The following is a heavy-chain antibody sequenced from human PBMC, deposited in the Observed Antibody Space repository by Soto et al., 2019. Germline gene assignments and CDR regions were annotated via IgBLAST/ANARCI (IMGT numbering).Heavy chain of an antibody. CDR1: GFTFSDYD. Sequence: EVALVESGGGLVQPGGSLTLSCAASGFTFSDYDMHWVRQASGKGPEWVAAIGHGYDTYYADSVRGRFIISRDNPKNSFYLQMNSLRVEDTAMFYCASLGARIYLAQGSRVTVSS. CDR3: ASLGARIY. J-gene: IGHJ4*02. V-gene: IGHV3-13*04. D-gene: IGHD7-27*01. CDR2: IGHGYDT.